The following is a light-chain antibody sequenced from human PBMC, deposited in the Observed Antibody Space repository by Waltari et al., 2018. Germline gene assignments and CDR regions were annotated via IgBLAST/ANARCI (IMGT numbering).Light chain of an antibody. V-gene: IGLV1-40*01. CDR1: SSNIGAGFD. CDR3: QSSGV. J-gene: IGLJ3*02. CDR2: GNN. Sequence: QSVLTQPPSVSGAPGPRVTIPRTGSSSNIGAGFDVHWYQQLPGAAPKLLIYGNNNRPSGVPDRFSGSKSGTSASLAITGLQAEDEADYYCQSSGVFGGGTKLTVL.